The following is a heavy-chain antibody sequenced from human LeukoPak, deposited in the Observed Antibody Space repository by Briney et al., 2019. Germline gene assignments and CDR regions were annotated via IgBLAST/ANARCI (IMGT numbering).Heavy chain of an antibody. D-gene: IGHD6-19*01. V-gene: IGHV1-69*04. CDR3: ASFTSPKAVAGAYRKFDY. CDR2: IIPILGIA. J-gene: IGHJ4*02. Sequence: APVKVSCKASGGTFSSYAISWVRQAPGQGLEWMGRIIPILGIANYAQKFQGRVTITADKSTSTAYMELSSLRSEDTAVYYCASFTSPKAVAGAYRKFDYWGQGTLVTVSS. CDR1: GGTFSSYA.